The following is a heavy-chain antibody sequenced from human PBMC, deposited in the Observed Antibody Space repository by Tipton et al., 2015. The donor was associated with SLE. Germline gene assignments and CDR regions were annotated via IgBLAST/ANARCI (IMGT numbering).Heavy chain of an antibody. J-gene: IGHJ4*02. CDR2: IYTSGST. CDR3: ARGGVDTAMVDY. V-gene: IGHV4-61*02. CDR1: GGSISRGSYY. Sequence: TLSLTCTVSGGSISRGSYYWSWIRQPAGKGLEWIGRIYTSGSTNYNPSLKSRVTISVDTSKNQFSLKLSSVTAADTAVYYCARGGVDTAMVDYWGQGTLVTVSS. D-gene: IGHD5-18*01.